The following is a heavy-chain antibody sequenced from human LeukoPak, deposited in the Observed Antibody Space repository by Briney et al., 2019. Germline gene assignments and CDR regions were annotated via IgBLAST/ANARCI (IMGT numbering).Heavy chain of an antibody. D-gene: IGHD3-16*01. CDR1: GGSISSGGYY. J-gene: IGHJ5*02. CDR3: ASGDWFDP. Sequence: SETLSLTCTVSGGSISSGGYYWSWIRQPPGKGLEWIGEINHSGSTNYNPSLKSRVTISVDTSKNQFSLKLSSVTAADTAVYYCASGDWFDPWGQGTLVTVSS. V-gene: IGHV4-39*07. CDR2: INHSGST.